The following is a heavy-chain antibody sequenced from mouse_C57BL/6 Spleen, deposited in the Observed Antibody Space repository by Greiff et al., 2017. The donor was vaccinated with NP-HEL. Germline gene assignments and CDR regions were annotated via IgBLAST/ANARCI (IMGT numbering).Heavy chain of an antibody. CDR2: IRNKANNHAT. Sequence: EVKLVESGGGLVQPGGSMKLSCAASGFTFSDAWMDWVRQSPEKGLEWVAEIRNKANNHATYYAESVKGRFTISRDDSKSSVYLQMNSLRAEDTGIYYCTRRGFYDYDGRFAYWGQGTLVTVSA. J-gene: IGHJ3*01. V-gene: IGHV6-6*01. CDR1: GFTFSDAW. CDR3: TRRGFYDYDGRFAY. D-gene: IGHD2-4*01.